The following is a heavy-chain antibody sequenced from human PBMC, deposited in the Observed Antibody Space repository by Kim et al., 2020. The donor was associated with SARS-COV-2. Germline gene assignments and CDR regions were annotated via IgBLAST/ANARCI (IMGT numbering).Heavy chain of an antibody. V-gene: IGHV3-30*03. J-gene: IGHJ4*02. CDR3: EGYCSGGSCHPHPLG. CDR1: GFTFSTYG. Sequence: GGSLRLSCTASGFTFSTYGMHWVRQAPGKGLEWVAVISYDGSIISYVDSVRGRFTISRDNSRSTVYLQMNSLRPEDAAVYYCEGYCSGGSCHPHPLGWGLGTLVTVSS. D-gene: IGHD2-15*01. CDR2: ISYDGSII.